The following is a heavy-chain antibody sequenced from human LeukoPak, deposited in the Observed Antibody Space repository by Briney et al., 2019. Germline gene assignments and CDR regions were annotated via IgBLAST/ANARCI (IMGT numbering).Heavy chain of an antibody. Sequence: ASVKVSCKASGYTFTGYYMHWVRQAPGQGLEWMGWINPNSGGTNYAQKFQGRVTMTRDTSISTAYMELSSLRSEDTAVYYCARVGAYDSSGYYVGIDYWGQGTLVTVSS. CDR1: GYTFTGYY. J-gene: IGHJ4*02. D-gene: IGHD3-22*01. CDR3: ARVGAYDSSGYYVGIDY. CDR2: INPNSGGT. V-gene: IGHV1-2*02.